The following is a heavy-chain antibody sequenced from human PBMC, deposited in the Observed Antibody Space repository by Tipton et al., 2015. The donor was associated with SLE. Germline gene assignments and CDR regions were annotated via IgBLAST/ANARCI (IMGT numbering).Heavy chain of an antibody. CDR2: TFFRSKWYN. CDR3: ARDSPVLWFQKDAFDI. Sequence: GLVKPSQTLSLTCAISGDSVSSNSATWNWIRQSPSRGLEWLGRTFFRSKWYNDYAVSVESRITINPDTSKNQFSLHLNSVTPDDTAVYYCARDSPVLWFQKDAFDIWGQGTMVTVSS. V-gene: IGHV6-1*01. D-gene: IGHD3-10*01. J-gene: IGHJ3*02. CDR1: GDSVSSNSAT.